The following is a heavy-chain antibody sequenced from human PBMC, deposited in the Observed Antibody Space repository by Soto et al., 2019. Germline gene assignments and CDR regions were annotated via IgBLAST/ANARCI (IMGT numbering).Heavy chain of an antibody. D-gene: IGHD6-13*01. J-gene: IGHJ6*02. Sequence: PGRSMRLSCPAAGFTLTSYGIHWVRQAPGKGLEWVAVIWKDGSNKKYAGSVKGRLTISRGNSKNTLYLQMNSLRAEDTAVYYCARDVLDHSSSWYYYYYGMDVWGQGTTVTVSS. CDR1: GFTLTSYG. V-gene: IGHV3-33*01. CDR2: IWKDGSNK. CDR3: ARDVLDHSSSWYYYYYGMDV.